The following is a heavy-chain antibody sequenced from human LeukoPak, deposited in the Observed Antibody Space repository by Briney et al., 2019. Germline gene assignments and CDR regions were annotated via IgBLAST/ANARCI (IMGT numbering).Heavy chain of an antibody. V-gene: IGHV4-59*01. Sequence: SETLSLTCTVSGGSISSYYWSWIRQPPGKGLEWIGYIYYSGSANYNPSLKSRVTISVDTSKNQFSLKLSSVTAADTAVYYCARGGAAAGTFDYWGQGTLVTVSS. CDR1: GGSISSYY. J-gene: IGHJ4*02. D-gene: IGHD6-13*01. CDR2: IYYSGSA. CDR3: ARGGAAAGTFDY.